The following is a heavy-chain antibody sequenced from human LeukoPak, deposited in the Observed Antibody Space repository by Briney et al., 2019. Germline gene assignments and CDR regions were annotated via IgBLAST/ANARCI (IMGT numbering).Heavy chain of an antibody. CDR1: GGSISSYQ. CDR3: ARGTWFGGYSYGYGPDYYYYYMDV. Sequence: SETLSLTCTVSGGSISSYQWNWIRQAAGKGLEWIGHIYTNGTTNYNPSLKGRVTISVDTSKNQCSLRLSFVTAADTAVYYCARGTWFGGYSYGYGPDYYYYYMDVWGKGTTVTVSS. J-gene: IGHJ6*03. D-gene: IGHD5-18*01. CDR2: IYTNGTT. V-gene: IGHV4-4*07.